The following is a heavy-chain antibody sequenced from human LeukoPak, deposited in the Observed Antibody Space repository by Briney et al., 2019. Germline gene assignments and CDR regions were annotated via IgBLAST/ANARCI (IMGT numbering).Heavy chain of an antibody. CDR3: ARWMATVTTPDY. D-gene: IGHD4-11*01. Sequence: GASAKVSRKASGYTFNGFYLHWVRQAPGQGLEWMGWINPNSGGTNYAQKFQGRVTMTRDTSISTAYMELSRLRSDDTAVYYCARWMATVTTPDYWGQGTLVTVSS. CDR1: GYTFNGFY. V-gene: IGHV1-2*02. CDR2: INPNSGGT. J-gene: IGHJ4*02.